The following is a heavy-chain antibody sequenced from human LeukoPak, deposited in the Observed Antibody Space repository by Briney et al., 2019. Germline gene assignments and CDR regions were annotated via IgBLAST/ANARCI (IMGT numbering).Heavy chain of an antibody. CDR3: ARDQQDLYCSGGSCYSADNWLDP. CDR1: GFTFSSYS. J-gene: IGHJ5*02. Sequence: GGSLRLSCTASGFTFSSYSMNWVRQAPGKGLEWVSYISSFSSTIYYADSVKGRFTISRDNAKNSLYLQMSSLRAEDTAVYYCARDQQDLYCSGGSCYSADNWLDPWGQGTLVTVSS. D-gene: IGHD2-15*01. CDR2: ISSFSSTI. V-gene: IGHV3-48*04.